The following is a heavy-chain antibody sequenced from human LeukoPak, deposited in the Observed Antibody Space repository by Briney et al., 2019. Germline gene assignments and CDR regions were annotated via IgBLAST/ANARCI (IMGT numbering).Heavy chain of an antibody. V-gene: IGHV1-69*04. CDR2: IIPILGIA. CDR3: AREGGRKAVAGTRSAYH. D-gene: IGHD6-19*01. Sequence: SVKVSCKASGGTFSSYTISWVRQAPGQGLEWMGRIIPILGIANYAQKFRGRVTITADKSTSTAYMELSSLRSEDTAVYYCAREGGRKAVAGTRSAYHWGQGTLVTVSS. CDR1: GGTFSSYT. J-gene: IGHJ4*02.